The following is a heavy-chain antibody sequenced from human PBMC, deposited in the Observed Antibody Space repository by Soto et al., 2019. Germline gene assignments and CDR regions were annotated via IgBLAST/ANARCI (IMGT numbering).Heavy chain of an antibody. D-gene: IGHD3-10*01. V-gene: IGHV4-34*01. CDR3: VRVSITMVRGINWFDP. J-gene: IGHJ5*02. CDR2: INHSGGT. Sequence: LSLTCAVYGGSFSGYYWSWIRQPPGKGLEWIGEINHSGGTNYNPSLKSRVTISVDTSKNQFSLKLSSVTAADTAVYYCVRVSITMVRGINWFDPWGQGTLVTVSS. CDR1: GGSFSGYY.